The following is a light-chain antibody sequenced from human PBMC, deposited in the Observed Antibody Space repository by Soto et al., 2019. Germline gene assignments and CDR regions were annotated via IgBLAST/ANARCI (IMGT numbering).Light chain of an antibody. Sequence: EIVMTQSPATLSVSPGERATLSCRASQSVSSNLAWYQQKPGQAPRLLIYGASTRATGIPARFSGSGSGTEFTLTISSLQSEDFAVYYCQQYNNWPWITFGQGTRLESK. CDR2: GAS. CDR3: QQYNNWPWIT. J-gene: IGKJ5*01. CDR1: QSVSSN. V-gene: IGKV3-15*01.